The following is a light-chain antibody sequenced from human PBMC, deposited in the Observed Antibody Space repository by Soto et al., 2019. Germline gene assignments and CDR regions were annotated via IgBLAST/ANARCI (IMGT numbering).Light chain of an antibody. CDR2: GAS. Sequence: EIVMTQSPATLSVSPGERATLFCRASQSVSSNLAWYQQKPGQAPRLLIYGASTRATGIPARFSGSGSGTEFTLTISSLQSEDFAVYYCQQYNNWPPRFGGGTKVEIK. V-gene: IGKV3-15*01. J-gene: IGKJ4*01. CDR1: QSVSSN. CDR3: QQYNNWPPR.